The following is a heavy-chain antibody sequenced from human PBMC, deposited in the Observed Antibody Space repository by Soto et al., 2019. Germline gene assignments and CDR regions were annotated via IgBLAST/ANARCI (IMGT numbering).Heavy chain of an antibody. CDR2: ISAYNGNT. CDR3: ATTRAPPPPRKVPAYYYYYMDV. CDR1: GYTFTSYG. D-gene: IGHD1-1*01. V-gene: IGHV1-18*01. J-gene: IGHJ6*03. Sequence: ASVKVSCKASGYTFTSYGISWVRQAPGQGLEWMGWISAYNGNTNYAQKLQGRVTMTTDTSTSTAYMELRSLRSDDTAVYYCATTRAPPPPRKVPAYYYYYMDVWGKGTTVTVSS.